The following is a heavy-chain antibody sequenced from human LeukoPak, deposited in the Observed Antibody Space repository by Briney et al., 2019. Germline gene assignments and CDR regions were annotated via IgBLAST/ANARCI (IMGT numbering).Heavy chain of an antibody. CDR2: INAGNGNT. CDR1: GYTFTSYA. D-gene: IGHD6-6*01. J-gene: IGHJ5*02. CDR3: ARVEYSSSSVWFDP. V-gene: IGHV1-3*01. Sequence: ASVKVSCKASGYTFTSYAMHWVRQAPGQRLEWMGWINAGNGNTKYSQKFQGRVTMTTDTSTSTAYMELRSLRSDDTAVYYCARVEYSSSSVWFDPWGQGTLVTVSS.